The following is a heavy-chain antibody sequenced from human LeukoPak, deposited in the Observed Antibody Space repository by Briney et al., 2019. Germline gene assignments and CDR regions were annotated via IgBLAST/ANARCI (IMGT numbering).Heavy chain of an antibody. D-gene: IGHD3-9*01. Sequence: PSETLSLTCTVSGGSISSYYWSWIRQPAGKGLEWIGRIYTSGSTNYNPSLKSRVTVSVDTSKNQFSLKLSSVTAADTAVYYCAREVSNILTGYYFYFDYWGQGTLVTVSS. CDR1: GGSISSYY. V-gene: IGHV4-4*07. J-gene: IGHJ4*02. CDR3: AREVSNILTGYYFYFDY. CDR2: IYTSGST.